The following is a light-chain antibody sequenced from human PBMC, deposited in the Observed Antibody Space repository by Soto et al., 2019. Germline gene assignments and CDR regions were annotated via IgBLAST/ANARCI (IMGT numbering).Light chain of an antibody. J-gene: IGKJ5*01. V-gene: IGKV3-11*01. CDR3: QQRSDWPVT. CDR2: DTS. CDR1: QSVSSS. Sequence: EIVLTQSPVTLSLSPGERATLSCRASQSVSSSLAWYQQKPGQAPRLLIYDTSNRATGIPARFSGSGSGTDFTLTISSLEPEDFAVYYCQQRSDWPVTFGQGTRLEIK.